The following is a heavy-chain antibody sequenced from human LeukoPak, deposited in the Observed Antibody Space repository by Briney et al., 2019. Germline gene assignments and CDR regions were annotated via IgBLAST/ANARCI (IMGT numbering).Heavy chain of an antibody. D-gene: IGHD3-10*01. CDR3: TRDAGDYGGSGSYPDY. CDR1: GVTFSRLV. Sequence: SVKVSCKASGVTFSRLVVSWVRQAPGQGLEWMGQIIPYFGTSNYAQNFQGRVTLTADEATNTAYMELNRLRSDDTAVSYCTRDAGDYGGSGSYPDYWGQGTLVTVSS. CDR2: IIPYFGTS. V-gene: IGHV1-69*13. J-gene: IGHJ4*02.